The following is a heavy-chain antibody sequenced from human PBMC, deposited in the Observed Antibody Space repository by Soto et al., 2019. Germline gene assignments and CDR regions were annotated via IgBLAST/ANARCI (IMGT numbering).Heavy chain of an antibody. D-gene: IGHD6-19*01. V-gene: IGHV3-48*02. Sequence: EVQLVESGGGLVQPGGYLRLYCVGSGFMFDSFAMNWVRQAPGKGLEWVAYINGGSDSIYYAESVKGRFTISRDNARNSLSLQMNSLSDEDTAVYYCAKSGDSAGWGIDFWGQGTLVTVSS. CDR2: INGGSDSI. J-gene: IGHJ4*02. CDR3: AKSGDSAGWGIDF. CDR1: GFMFDSFA.